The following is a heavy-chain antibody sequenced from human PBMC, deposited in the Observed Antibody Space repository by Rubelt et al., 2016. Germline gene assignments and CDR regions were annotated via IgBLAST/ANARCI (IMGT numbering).Heavy chain of an antibody. CDR2: INPNSGGT. J-gene: IGHJ4*02. Sequence: QVQLVQSGAEVKKPGASVKVSCKASGYTFTSYAMHWVRQAPGQRLEWMGWINPNSGGTHYAKKFQGWGTMSRERSIGTAYMELSRLRSDDTAVYYCARDDSPYYYDSSGYYDYWGQGTLVTVSS. CDR3: ARDDSPYYYDSSGYYDY. V-gene: IGHV1-2*04. CDR1: GYTFTSYA. D-gene: IGHD3-22*01.